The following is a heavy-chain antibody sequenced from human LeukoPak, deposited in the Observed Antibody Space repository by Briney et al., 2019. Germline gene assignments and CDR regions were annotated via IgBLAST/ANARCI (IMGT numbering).Heavy chain of an antibody. D-gene: IGHD3-22*01. V-gene: IGHV1-69*05. Sequence: SVKVSCKASGGTFSSYGISWVRQAPGQGLEWMGRIIPIFGTANYAQKFQGRVTITTEESTSTAYMELSSLRSEDTAVYYCASTRISGYQIGEYFQHWSQGTLVTVSS. CDR1: GGTFSSYG. CDR3: ASTRISGYQIGEYFQH. CDR2: IIPIFGTA. J-gene: IGHJ1*01.